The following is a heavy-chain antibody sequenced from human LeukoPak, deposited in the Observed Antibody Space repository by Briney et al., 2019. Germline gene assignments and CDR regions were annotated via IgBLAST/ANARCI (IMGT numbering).Heavy chain of an antibody. J-gene: IGHJ4*02. Sequence: GGSLRLSCAASGFTFSSYWMSWVRQAPGKGLEWVANIKQDGSEKYYVDSMKGRFTISRDNAKNSLCLQMNSLRAEDTAVYYCARAGVITFGGVIVIRVFDYWGQGTLVTVSS. CDR3: ARAGVITFGGVIVIRVFDY. D-gene: IGHD3-16*02. V-gene: IGHV3-7*01. CDR2: IKQDGSEK. CDR1: GFTFSSYW.